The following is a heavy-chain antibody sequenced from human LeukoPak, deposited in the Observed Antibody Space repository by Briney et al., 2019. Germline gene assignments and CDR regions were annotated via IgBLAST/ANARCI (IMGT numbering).Heavy chain of an antibody. D-gene: IGHD4-17*01. Sequence: ASVKVSCKASGYTFSTSGISWVRQAPGQGLEWMGWISAYNGNTNYAQKLQGRVTMTTDTSTSTAYMELRSLRSDDTAVYYCARLLYRTVTTSYYYGMDVWGQGTTVTVSS. CDR1: GYTFSTSG. CDR3: ARLLYRTVTTSYYYGMDV. J-gene: IGHJ6*02. CDR2: ISAYNGNT. V-gene: IGHV1-18*01.